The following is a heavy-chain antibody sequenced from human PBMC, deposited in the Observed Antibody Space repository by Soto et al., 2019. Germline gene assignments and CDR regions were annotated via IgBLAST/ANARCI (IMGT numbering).Heavy chain of an antibody. D-gene: IGHD2-15*01. V-gene: IGHV4-34*01. CDR2: INHSGST. J-gene: IGHJ4*02. CDR1: GGSFSGYY. Sequence: PSETLSLTCAVYGGSFSGYYWSWIRQPPGKGLEWIGEINHSGSTNYNPSLKSRVTISVDTSKNQFSLKLSSVTAADTAVYYCARGRVLVATPTLYYFDYWGQGTLVTVS. CDR3: ARGRVLVATPTLYYFDY.